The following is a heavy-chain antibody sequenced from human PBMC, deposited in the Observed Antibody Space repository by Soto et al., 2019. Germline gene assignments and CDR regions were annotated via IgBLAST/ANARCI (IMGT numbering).Heavy chain of an antibody. CDR2: IIPLFDST. CDR1: GGTFNTLS. Sequence: QVLLVQSGAEGKRPGSSAKVSYMPSGGTFNTLSINWVRQAPGQGLEWVGAIIPLFDSTNYAQKFQDRVTITADKSMDTAYLELNNLRSDDTAVYYCTTRDQGRFDHWGQGTPLTVSS. CDR3: TTRDQGRFDH. V-gene: IGHV1-69*06. J-gene: IGHJ4*02.